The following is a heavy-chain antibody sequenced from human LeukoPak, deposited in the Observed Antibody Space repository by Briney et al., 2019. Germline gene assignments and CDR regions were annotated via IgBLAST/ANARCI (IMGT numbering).Heavy chain of an antibody. D-gene: IGHD2-15*01. V-gene: IGHV4-59*01. CDR3: ARFPVV. CDR2: IYYSGST. CDR1: GGSTSSYY. J-gene: IGHJ4*02. Sequence: PSETLSLTCTVSGGSTSSYYWSWIRQPPGEGLEWIGYIYYSGSTTYNPSLTSRVTISVDTSKNQFSLKLSSVTAADTAVYYWARFPVVWGQGTLVTVSS.